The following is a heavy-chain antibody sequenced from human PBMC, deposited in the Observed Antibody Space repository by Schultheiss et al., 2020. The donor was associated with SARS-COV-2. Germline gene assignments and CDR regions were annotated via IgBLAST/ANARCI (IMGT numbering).Heavy chain of an antibody. J-gene: IGHJ6*02. CDR3: ASKYLKAPLYYYYGMDV. D-gene: IGHD3-10*01. CDR2: IYYSGST. Sequence: SETLSLTCTVSGGSISSYYWSWIRQPPGKGLEWIGYIYYSGSTNYNPSLKSRVTISVDTSKNQFSLKLSSVTAADTAVYYCASKYLKAPLYYYYGMDVWGQGTTVTVSS. V-gene: IGHV4-59*08. CDR1: GGSISSYY.